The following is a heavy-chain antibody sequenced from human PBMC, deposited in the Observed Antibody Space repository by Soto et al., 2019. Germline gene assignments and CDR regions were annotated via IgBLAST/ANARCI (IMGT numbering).Heavy chain of an antibody. J-gene: IGHJ6*02. D-gene: IGHD3-9*01. CDR1: GFTFRSFG. CDR2: ISGIGGST. Sequence: GLLRLSCGVSGFTFRSFGVSWVRQAPLKVLQWVSAISGIGGSTYYADSVKVRFTISRDNYKNTLYLQMNSLRAEDTAVYYCAGEGLLTGYFHYYYYHGMDVWGQGTTDTVTS. V-gene: IGHV3-23*01. CDR3: AGEGLLTGYFHYYYYHGMDV.